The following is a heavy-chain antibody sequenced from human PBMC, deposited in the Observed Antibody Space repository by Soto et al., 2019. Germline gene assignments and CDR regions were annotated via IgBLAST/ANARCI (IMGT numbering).Heavy chain of an antibody. CDR1: GYTFTKFG. J-gene: IGHJ4*02. V-gene: IGHV1-18*01. CDR2: ISAYNGNT. CDR3: ARGGTPIEY. D-gene: IGHD3-16*01. Sequence: QVQLVQSGAEVQKPGASVKVSCKASGYTFTKFGISWVRQAPGQGLECMGWISAYNGNTNYAQNFQGRVTMTTAKSTSTAHMELRRLRADDTAVYSCARGGTPIEYWGQGTLVTVSS.